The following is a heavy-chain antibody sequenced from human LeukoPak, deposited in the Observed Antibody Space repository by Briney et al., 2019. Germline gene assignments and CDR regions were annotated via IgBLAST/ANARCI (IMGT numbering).Heavy chain of an antibody. Sequence: GGSLRLSCAASGFTFSSHAMSWVRHAPGKGLGWVASISGSGYSTYYADSVKGRFTISTDNSKNTVFLHMNSPRAEDTAVYYCAKATYSSGWNLYFDFWGQGTLVTVSS. CDR1: GFTFSSHA. CDR3: AKATYSSGWNLYFDF. CDR2: ISGSGYST. D-gene: IGHD6-25*01. J-gene: IGHJ4*02. V-gene: IGHV3-23*01.